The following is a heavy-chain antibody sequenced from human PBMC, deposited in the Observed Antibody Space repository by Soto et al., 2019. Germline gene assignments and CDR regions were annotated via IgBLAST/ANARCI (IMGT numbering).Heavy chain of an antibody. CDR1: GFTFSSYA. Sequence: GGSLRLSCAASGFTFSSYAMHWVRQAPGKGLEWVAVISYDGSNKYYADSVKGRFTISRDNSKNTLYLQMNSLRAEDTAVYYCARDRGGGWSSYYYYGMDVWGLGTTVTVSS. J-gene: IGHJ6*02. V-gene: IGHV3-30-3*01. D-gene: IGHD2-21*01. CDR2: ISYDGSNK. CDR3: ARDRGGGWSSYYYYGMDV.